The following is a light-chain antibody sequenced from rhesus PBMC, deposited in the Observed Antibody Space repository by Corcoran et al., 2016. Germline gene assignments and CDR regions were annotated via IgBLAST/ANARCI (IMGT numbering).Light chain of an antibody. CDR3: LHYNNTPYS. J-gene: IGKJ2*01. Sequence: DIQMTQSPSSLSASVGDKVTITCRTSQGFSVWLAWYQQKPGKAPKVLIYTTSSLKNGVPSRFSGSGSATDFTLTISSMQPEDFATYFCLHYNNTPYSFGQGTKLEIK. V-gene: IGKV1-21*01. CDR1: QGFSVW. CDR2: TTS.